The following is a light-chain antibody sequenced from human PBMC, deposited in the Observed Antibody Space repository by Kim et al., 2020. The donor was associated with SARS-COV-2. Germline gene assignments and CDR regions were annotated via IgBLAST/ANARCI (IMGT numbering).Light chain of an antibody. CDR1: SLRSYY. CDR3: NSRDSNDNVV. Sequence: AVGKTVRITCQGDSLRSYYATWYQQKPGQAPILVIYGKNNRPSGIPDRFSGSSSGNTASLTITGTQAGDDADYYCNSRDSNDNVVFGGGTQLTVL. V-gene: IGLV3-19*01. J-gene: IGLJ2*01. CDR2: GKN.